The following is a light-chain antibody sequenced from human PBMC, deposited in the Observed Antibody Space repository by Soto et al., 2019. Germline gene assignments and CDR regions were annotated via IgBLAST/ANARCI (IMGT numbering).Light chain of an antibody. CDR2: DAS. Sequence: IQLTQSPSSLSASVGDRVTITCRASQGISSYLGWYQQKPGKAPNLLIYDASTLHSGVPSRFSGGGSGTDFTLTISSLQPEDFVTYYCQQSYSTPITFGQGTRLEIK. J-gene: IGKJ5*01. V-gene: IGKV1-9*01. CDR3: QQSYSTPIT. CDR1: QGISSY.